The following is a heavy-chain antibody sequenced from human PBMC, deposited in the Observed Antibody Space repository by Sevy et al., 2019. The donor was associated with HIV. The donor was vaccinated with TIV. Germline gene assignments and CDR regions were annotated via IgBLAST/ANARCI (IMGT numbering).Heavy chain of an antibody. CDR3: ARDRYYDASGYYYYYYGMDV. J-gene: IGHJ6*02. Sequence: GGSLGLSCAASGLSVSDNYMNWVRQAPGKGLELVSVIYSDGRTYYPDSVKGRLSISRDNSKNTLYLHMKSLRPEDTAVYYCARDRYYDASGYYYYYYGMDVWGQGTTVTVSS. V-gene: IGHV3-66*01. D-gene: IGHD3-22*01. CDR2: IYSDGRT. CDR1: GLSVSDNY.